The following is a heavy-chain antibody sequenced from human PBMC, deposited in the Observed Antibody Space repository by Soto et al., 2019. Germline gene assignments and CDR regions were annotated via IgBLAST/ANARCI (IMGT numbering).Heavy chain of an antibody. D-gene: IGHD2-15*01. CDR2: INPNSGGT. V-gene: IGHV1-2*04. CDR1: GYTFTGYY. J-gene: IGHJ6*02. Sequence: GASVKVSCKASGYTFTGYYMHWVRQSPGQGLEWMGWINPNSGGTNYAQKFQGWVTMTRDTSINTAYMELSRLRSDDTAVYYCAREIGAYCSGGSCYYYYYGMDVWGQGTTVTVSS. CDR3: AREIGAYCSGGSCYYYYYGMDV.